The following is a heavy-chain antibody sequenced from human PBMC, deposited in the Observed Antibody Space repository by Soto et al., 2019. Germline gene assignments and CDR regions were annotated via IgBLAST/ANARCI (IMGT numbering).Heavy chain of an antibody. CDR1: GYSLTELS. J-gene: IGHJ4*02. V-gene: IGHV1-24*01. CDR3: ATLRGYSGYDDY. D-gene: IGHD5-12*01. Sequence: ASVKVSCEVSGYSLTELSMHWVRQAPGKGLEWMGGFDPEDGETIYAQKFQGRVTMTEDTSTDTAYMELSSLRSEDTAVYYCATLRGYSGYDDYWGQGTLVTVSS. CDR2: FDPEDGET.